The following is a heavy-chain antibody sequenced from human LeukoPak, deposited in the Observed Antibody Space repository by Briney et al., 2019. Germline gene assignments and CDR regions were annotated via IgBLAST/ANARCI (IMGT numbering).Heavy chain of an antibody. Sequence: GGSLRLSCAASGFTFSGYGMHWVRQAPGKGLEWVAVISYDGGSKYYADSVQGRFTISRDNSKNTLYLQMTSLRAEDTAVYYCARTTVSLPFDFWGQGTLVTVSS. V-gene: IGHV3-30*03. D-gene: IGHD4-17*01. CDR1: GFTFSGYG. CDR3: ARTTVSLPFDF. J-gene: IGHJ4*02. CDR2: ISYDGGSK.